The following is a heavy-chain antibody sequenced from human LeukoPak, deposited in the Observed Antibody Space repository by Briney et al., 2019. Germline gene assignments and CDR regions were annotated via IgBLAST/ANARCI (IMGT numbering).Heavy chain of an antibody. V-gene: IGHV3-33*08. Sequence: GGSLRLSCAASGFTFSSYAMHWVRQAPGKGLEWVAVIWDDGSQKYYADSVKGRCTISRDNSKNTMHLQMNSLRDEDTAVYYCAGGSTWIIDQWGQGTLVTVAS. J-gene: IGHJ4*02. D-gene: IGHD2-2*01. CDR1: GFTFSSYA. CDR3: AGGSTWIIDQ. CDR2: IWDDGSQK.